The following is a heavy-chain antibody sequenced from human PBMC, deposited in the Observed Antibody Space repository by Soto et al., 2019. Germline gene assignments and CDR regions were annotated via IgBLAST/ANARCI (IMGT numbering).Heavy chain of an antibody. D-gene: IGHD5-18*01. Sequence: EVHLVESGGGSVKPGGSLRLSCAASGLTFSNVWMTWVRQAPGKGLEWVGRIKSKSDGETADVAAPVKARVTISRDDSKNTVFLEMNSLKSEDTALYYCAITAMINRDSTTSFDYWGRGTQVTVSS. CDR2: IKSKSDGETA. V-gene: IGHV3-15*01. CDR3: AITAMINRDSTTSFDY. CDR1: GLTFSNVW. J-gene: IGHJ4*02.